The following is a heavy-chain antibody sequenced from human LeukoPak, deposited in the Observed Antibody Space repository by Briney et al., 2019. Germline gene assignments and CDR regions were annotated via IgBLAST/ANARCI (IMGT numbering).Heavy chain of an antibody. CDR2: IIPILGIA. J-gene: IGHJ6*02. D-gene: IGHD6-13*01. Sequence: ASVKVSCKASGGTFSSYAISWVRQAPGQGLEWMGRIIPILGIANYAQKFQGRVTITADKSTSTAYMELSSLRSEDTAVYYCAREEQQLVPYYYYGMDVWGQGTTVTVSS. CDR3: AREEQQLVPYYYYGMDV. V-gene: IGHV1-69*04. CDR1: GGTFSSYA.